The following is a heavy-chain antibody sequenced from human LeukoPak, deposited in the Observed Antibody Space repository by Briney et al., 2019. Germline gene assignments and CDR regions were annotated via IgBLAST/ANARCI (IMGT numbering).Heavy chain of an antibody. CDR2: IYWDDDK. D-gene: IGHD6-19*01. CDR1: GGSISSYYW. CDR3: AHSLAVAGNWFDP. V-gene: IGHV2-5*08. Sequence: TLSLTCTVSGGSISSYYWSWIRQPPGKALEWLALIYWDDDKRYSPSLKSRLTITKDTSKNQVVLTMTNMDPVDTATYYCAHSLAVAGNWFDPWGQGTLVTVSS. J-gene: IGHJ5*02.